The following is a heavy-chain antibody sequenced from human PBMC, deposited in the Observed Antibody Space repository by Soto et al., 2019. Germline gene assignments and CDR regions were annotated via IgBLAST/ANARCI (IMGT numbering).Heavy chain of an antibody. CDR2: VGDAGSAK. J-gene: IGHJ2*01. CDR3: EREAAHDNWYYDL. V-gene: IGHV3-33*08. CDR1: GFTFRDHG. Sequence: QVHLLESGGGVVQPGGSLRVSCEASGFTFRDHGMHWVRQAPGKGLEWVAVVGDAGSAKVYAASVKGRFTISRDNSRNTLSVQMDGLRVEDTAVYYCEREAAHDNWYYDLWGRGTSVIVSS.